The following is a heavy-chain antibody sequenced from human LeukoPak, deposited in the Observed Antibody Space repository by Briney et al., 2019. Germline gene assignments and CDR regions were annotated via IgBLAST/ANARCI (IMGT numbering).Heavy chain of an antibody. CDR1: GFTFSSYW. Sequence: GGSLRLSCAASGFTFSSYWMSWVRQAPGKGLEWVANIKQDGSEKYYVDSVKGRFTISRDNAKNSLYLQMNSLRAEDMAVYYCARMVRGVTFDYWGQGTLVTVSS. D-gene: IGHD3-10*01. V-gene: IGHV3-7*03. CDR3: ARMVRGVTFDY. J-gene: IGHJ4*02. CDR2: IKQDGSEK.